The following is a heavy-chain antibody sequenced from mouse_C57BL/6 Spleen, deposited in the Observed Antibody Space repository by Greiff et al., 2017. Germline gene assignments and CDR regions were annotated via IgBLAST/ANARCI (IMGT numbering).Heavy chain of an antibody. D-gene: IGHD1-1*01. CDR1: GYTFTSYW. V-gene: IGHV1-55*01. CDR2: IYHGSGST. Sequence: QVQLQQPGAELVKPGASVKMSCKASGYTFTSYWITWVKQRPGQGLEWIGDIYHGSGSTNYNEKFKSKATLTVDTSSSTAYMQLSSLTSEDSAVYYCARSAYYYGSSEYYAMDYWGQGTSVTVSS. J-gene: IGHJ4*01. CDR3: ARSAYYYGSSEYYAMDY.